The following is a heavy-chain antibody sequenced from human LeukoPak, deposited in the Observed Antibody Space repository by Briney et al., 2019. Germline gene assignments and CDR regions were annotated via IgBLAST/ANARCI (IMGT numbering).Heavy chain of an antibody. Sequence: PGRSLRLSCAASGVSFRDYGMHWVRQAPGKGLEWLAVIWYDGSNDRYADSVKGRFTISRDNSKNTLYVQMNSLRVEDTAVYYCVRWPRSNNWYAMDVWGQGTTVTVSS. CDR1: GVSFRDYG. J-gene: IGHJ6*02. D-gene: IGHD1-1*01. V-gene: IGHV3-33*01. CDR3: VRWPRSNNWYAMDV. CDR2: IWYDGSND.